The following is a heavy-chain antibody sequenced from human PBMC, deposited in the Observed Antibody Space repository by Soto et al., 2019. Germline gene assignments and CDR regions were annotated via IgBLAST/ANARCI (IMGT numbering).Heavy chain of an antibody. V-gene: IGHV4-59*08. Sequence: QVQLQESGPGLVKPSETLSLTCTVSGGSISSYYWSWIRQPPGKGLEWIGYIYYSGSTNYNPSLTSRASISXDTSKNQFSLKLSSVTAADTAVYYCARRYGSGFDYWGQGTLVTVSS. CDR3: ARRYGSGFDY. CDR2: IYYSGST. CDR1: GGSISSYY. D-gene: IGHD5-18*01. J-gene: IGHJ4*02.